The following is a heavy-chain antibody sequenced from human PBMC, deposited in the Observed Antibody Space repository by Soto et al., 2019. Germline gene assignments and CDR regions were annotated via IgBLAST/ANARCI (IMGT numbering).Heavy chain of an antibody. CDR2: ISAYNGNT. Sequence: ASVKVSCKASGYTFTSYGISWVRQAPGQGLEWMGWISAYNGNTNYAQKLQGRVTMTTDTSTSTAYMELRSLRSDDTAVYYCARGRYCSGGSCSMPPLEGDYWGQGTLVTVSS. V-gene: IGHV1-18*01. CDR1: GYTFTSYG. D-gene: IGHD2-15*01. CDR3: ARGRYCSGGSCSMPPLEGDY. J-gene: IGHJ4*02.